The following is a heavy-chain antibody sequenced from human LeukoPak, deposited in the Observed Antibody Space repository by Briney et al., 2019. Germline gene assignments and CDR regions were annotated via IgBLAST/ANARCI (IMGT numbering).Heavy chain of an antibody. CDR2: ISDSGDST. CDR1: GFTFSSYA. D-gene: IGHD3-10*01. CDR3: AKAAYFYYTSGSYYTGWFDP. J-gene: IGHJ5*02. V-gene: IGHV3-23*01. Sequence: GGSLRLSCAASGFTFSSYAMSWVRQAPGKGLEWVSAISDSGDSTFYADSVKGRLTISRDNSKNTLYLQMNSLRAEDTAVYHCAKAAYFYYTSGSYYTGWFDPWGQGTLVTVSS.